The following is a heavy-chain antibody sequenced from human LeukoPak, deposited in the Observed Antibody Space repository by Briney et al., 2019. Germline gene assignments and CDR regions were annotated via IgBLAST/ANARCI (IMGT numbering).Heavy chain of an antibody. V-gene: IGHV3-49*04. CDR3: SRGQKDPYGPEFDY. CDR2: IRAKIHDGTT. CDR1: GFIFGDYN. J-gene: IGHJ4*02. Sequence: PGQSLRLSCTTSGFIFGDYNMNWVRQAPGKGLEWVGYIRAKIHDGTTDFAASVEGRFTISRDDSKSIAYLQMTSLKSEDTAVYYCSRGQKDPYGPEFDYWGQGTLVTVSS. D-gene: IGHD3-10*01.